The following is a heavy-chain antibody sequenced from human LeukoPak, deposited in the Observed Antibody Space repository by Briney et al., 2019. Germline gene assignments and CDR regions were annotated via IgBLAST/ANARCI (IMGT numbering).Heavy chain of an antibody. V-gene: IGHV3-30*03. Sequence: PGRSLRLSCAASGFTLSSCGTHWVRQAPGKGLEWVAVISYGGSNKYYADFVKGRFTISRDNSKNTLYLQMNSLRAEDTAVYYCARSGPYSGYEIDYWGQGTLVTVSS. D-gene: IGHD5-12*01. CDR2: ISYGGSNK. CDR3: ARSGPYSGYEIDY. CDR1: GFTLSSCG. J-gene: IGHJ4*02.